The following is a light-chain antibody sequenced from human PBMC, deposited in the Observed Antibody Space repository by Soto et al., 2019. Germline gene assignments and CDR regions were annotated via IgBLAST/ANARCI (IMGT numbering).Light chain of an antibody. V-gene: IGKV3-20*01. J-gene: IGKJ1*01. CDR2: GAS. Sequence: EIVLTQSPGTLSLSPGERATLSCRASQNIISDYLGRYQQKPGQAPRLLVYGASTRATGIPDRFSVSGSGTDFTLTISRLEPEAFAFYYCQQYGYTPRTFGQGTKVEI. CDR1: QNIISDY. CDR3: QQYGYTPRT.